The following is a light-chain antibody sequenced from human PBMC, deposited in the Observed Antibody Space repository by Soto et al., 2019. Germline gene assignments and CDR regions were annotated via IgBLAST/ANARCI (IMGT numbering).Light chain of an antibody. CDR1: SGSVSISYY. V-gene: IGLV8-61*01. CDR2: STN. J-gene: IGLJ3*02. CDR3: VLYMGSGRNWV. Sequence: QTVVTQEPSFSVSPGGTVTLTCGLSSGSVSISYYPSWYQQTPGQAPRTLIYSTNTRSSGVPDRFSGSILGNKAALTITGAQADDESDYYCVLYMGSGRNWVFGGGTKITVL.